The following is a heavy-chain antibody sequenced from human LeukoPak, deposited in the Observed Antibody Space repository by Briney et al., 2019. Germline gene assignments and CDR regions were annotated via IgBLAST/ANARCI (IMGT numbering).Heavy chain of an antibody. CDR2: IYYSGTT. Sequence: SETLSLTRTVSGGSISSSSYYWAWIRQPPGKGLEWIVSIYYSGTTYYNPSLKSRVTISVDTSKNQFSLKLSSVTAADTAVYYCATHLRQLAQDYWGQGTLVTVSS. D-gene: IGHD6-6*01. CDR3: ATHLRQLAQDY. J-gene: IGHJ4*02. CDR1: GGSISSSSYY. V-gene: IGHV4-39*01.